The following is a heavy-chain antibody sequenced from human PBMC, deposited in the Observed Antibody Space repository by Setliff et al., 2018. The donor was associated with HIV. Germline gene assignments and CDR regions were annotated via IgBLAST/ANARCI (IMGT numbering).Heavy chain of an antibody. CDR2: IYSSGST. J-gene: IGHJ4*02. CDR3: ARAYFGSGIYY. Sequence: SETLSLTCTVSGGSISSYYWSWIRQPPGKGLEWLGHIYSSGSTNYNPSLKSRVTISVDTSKNQFSLGLTSVTAEDTAVYYCARAYFGSGIYYWGQGTLVTVSS. D-gene: IGHD3-10*01. V-gene: IGHV4-4*09. CDR1: GGSISSYY.